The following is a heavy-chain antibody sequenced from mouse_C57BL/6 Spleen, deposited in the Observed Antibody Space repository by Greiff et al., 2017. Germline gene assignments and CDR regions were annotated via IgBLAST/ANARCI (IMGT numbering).Heavy chain of an antibody. CDR1: GYTFTSYC. Sequence: QVQLKQSGAELVKPGASVKLSCKASGYTFTSYCMHWVKQRPGQGLEWIGRINPGNGDTNYNEKFKSKATLTVDKSSSTAYMQLSSLTSEDSAVYFCARDALVGFGYWGQGTPVTVSA. D-gene: IGHD2-2*01. CDR3: ARDALVGFGY. CDR2: INPGNGDT. V-gene: IGHV1-53*01. J-gene: IGHJ3*01.